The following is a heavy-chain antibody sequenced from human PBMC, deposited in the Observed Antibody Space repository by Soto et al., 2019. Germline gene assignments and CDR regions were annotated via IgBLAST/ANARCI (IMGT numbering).Heavy chain of an antibody. CDR3: ARGWSMVRGVLDY. CDR2: INPNSGGT. D-gene: IGHD3-10*01. V-gene: IGHV1-2*02. CDR1: GYTFTGYY. J-gene: IGHJ4*02. Sequence: QVQLVQSGAEVKKPGASVKVSCKASGYTFTGYYMHWVRQAPGQGLEWMGWINPNSGGTNYAQKFHGRVSMTRDTSISTAYMELSRVRSDDTAVYYCARGWSMVRGVLDYWGQGTLVTVSS.